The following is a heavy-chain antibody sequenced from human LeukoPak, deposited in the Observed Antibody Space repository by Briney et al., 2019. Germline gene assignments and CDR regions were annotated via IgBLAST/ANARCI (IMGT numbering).Heavy chain of an antibody. V-gene: IGHV4-59*01. CDR3: ARDKKDYYDSSGYYYFAFDI. Sequence: SETLSLTCTVSGGSIRSYYWSWIRQPPGKGLEWIGYIYYSGSTNYNPSLKSRVTISVDTSKNQFSLKLSSVTAADTAVYYCARDKKDYYDSSGYYYFAFDIWGQGTMVNASS. CDR2: IYYSGST. J-gene: IGHJ3*02. D-gene: IGHD3-22*01. CDR1: GGSIRSYY.